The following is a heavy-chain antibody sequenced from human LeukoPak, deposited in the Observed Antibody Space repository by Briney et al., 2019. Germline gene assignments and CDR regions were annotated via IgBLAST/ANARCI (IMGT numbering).Heavy chain of an antibody. CDR3: AKPTLLSGSYSAFDY. D-gene: IGHD1-26*01. J-gene: IGHJ4*02. CDR1: GFTFSNYA. CDR2: LSGSGDST. Sequence: HPGGSLRLSCATSGFTFSNYAMSWVRQVPGKGLECVSTLSGSGDSTYYADSVKGRFTISRDSSKNTVSLQMNSLRVEDTAIYFCAKPTLLSGSYSAFDYWGQGTLVTVSS. V-gene: IGHV3-23*01.